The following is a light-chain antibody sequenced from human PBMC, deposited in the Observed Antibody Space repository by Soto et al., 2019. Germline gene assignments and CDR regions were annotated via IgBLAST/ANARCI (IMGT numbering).Light chain of an antibody. CDR1: QSVSSN. CDR2: GAS. J-gene: IGKJ4*01. Sequence: EVVMTQSPDTLYVSPGERATLSCRASQSVSSNLAWYQQKPGQAPRLLIYGASTRATGIPARFSGSGSGTEFTLTISSLQSEDFAVYYCQQYNNWPLTFGGGTKVEIK. V-gene: IGKV3-15*01. CDR3: QQYNNWPLT.